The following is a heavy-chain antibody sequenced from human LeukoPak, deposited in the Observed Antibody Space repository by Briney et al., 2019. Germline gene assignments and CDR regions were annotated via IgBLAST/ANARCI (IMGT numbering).Heavy chain of an antibody. CDR3: ARPGVVPAAMGAFDI. CDR1: GYIFKDYY. Sequence: ASVMVSCKASGYIFKDYYIHWVRQAPGQGPEWMGWINSNAGDTKTAQSLQDGVTMTRDTSTSTVYMELSSLRSEDTAVYYCARPGVVPAAMGAFDIWGQGTMVTVSS. J-gene: IGHJ3*02. V-gene: IGHV1-2*02. CDR2: INSNAGDT. D-gene: IGHD2-2*01.